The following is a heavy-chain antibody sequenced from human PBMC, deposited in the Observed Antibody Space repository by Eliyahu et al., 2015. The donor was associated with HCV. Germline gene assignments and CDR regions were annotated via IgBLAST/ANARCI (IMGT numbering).Heavy chain of an antibody. J-gene: IGHJ4*02. CDR2: IHTPGST. CDR3: ARGNYDSLAGYRLDY. V-gene: IGHV4-4*07. Sequence: QVQLLESGPGVVKLSETLSLSCAVSQVSFSGYYWTWIRQPAGKGLEWVGGIHTPGSTYYCPSLQSRVTMSIDTSKNQFSLMLNSLTAADTAMYYCARGNYDSLAGYRLDYWGQGILVTVSS. CDR1: QVSFSGYY. D-gene: IGHD3-9*01.